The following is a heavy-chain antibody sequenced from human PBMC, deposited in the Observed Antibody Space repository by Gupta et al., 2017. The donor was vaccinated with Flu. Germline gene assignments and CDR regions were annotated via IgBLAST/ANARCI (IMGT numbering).Heavy chain of an antibody. CDR2: INPSGGST. V-gene: IGHV1-46*01. Sequence: QVQLVQSGAEEKKPGASVKVSCKTSGYIFTNYEIHWVRQAPGQGLEWMGVINPSGGSTGQTQMFQGRDTLTRDTSTTTVYMELSSLRSEDTAVYYCARGRSCGGDCYYFDYWGQGTLVTVSP. J-gene: IGHJ4*02. D-gene: IGHD2-21*02. CDR1: GYIFTNYE. CDR3: ARGRSCGGDCYYFDY.